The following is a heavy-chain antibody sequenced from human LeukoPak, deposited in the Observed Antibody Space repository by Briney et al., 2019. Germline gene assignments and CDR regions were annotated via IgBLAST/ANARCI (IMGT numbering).Heavy chain of an antibody. J-gene: IGHJ2*01. D-gene: IGHD2-15*01. CDR2: IYYSGST. CDR3: ARDHCSGGSCYWGQDWYFDL. CDR1: GGSISSYY. V-gene: IGHV4-59*01. Sequence: SETLSLTCTVSGGSISSYYWSWIRQPPGKGLEWIGYIYYSGSTNYNPSLKSRVTISVDTSKNQFSLKLSSVTAADTAVYYCARDHCSGGSCYWGQDWYFDLWGRGTLVTVSS.